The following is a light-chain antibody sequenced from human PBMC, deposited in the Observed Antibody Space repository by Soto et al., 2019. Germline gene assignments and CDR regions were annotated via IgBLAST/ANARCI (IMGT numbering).Light chain of an antibody. V-gene: IGLV2-23*01. CDR2: EGS. J-gene: IGLJ1*01. CDR1: SSDVGSYNL. CDR3: CSYAGSSTPYV. Sequence: QSALTQPASLSGSPGHSITISCTGTSSDVGSYNLVSWYQQHPGKAPKLMIYEGSKRPSGVSNRFSGSKSGNTASLTISGLQAEDEADYYCCSYAGSSTPYVFGTGTKLTVL.